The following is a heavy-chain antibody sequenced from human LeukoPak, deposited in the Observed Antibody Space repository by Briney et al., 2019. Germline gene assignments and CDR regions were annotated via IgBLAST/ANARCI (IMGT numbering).Heavy chain of an antibody. V-gene: IGHV5-10-1*01. J-gene: IGHJ4*02. CDR1: GYSFPNYW. Sequence: GESLKISCKGSGYSFPNYWISWVRQMPGKGLEWMGRIAPSDSYTNYSPSFQGHVTISADKSISTAYLQWSSLKASDTAMYYCARHRDCSSGACYPDYWGQGTLVTVSS. CDR2: IAPSDSYT. D-gene: IGHD2-15*01. CDR3: ARHRDCSSGACYPDY.